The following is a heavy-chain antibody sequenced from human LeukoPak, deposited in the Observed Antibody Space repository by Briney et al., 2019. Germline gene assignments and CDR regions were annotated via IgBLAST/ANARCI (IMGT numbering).Heavy chain of an antibody. V-gene: IGHV3-23*01. CDR2: ISGSGGGT. J-gene: IGHJ4*02. CDR1: GITLSNYG. CDR3: AKRGVVIRVILVGFHKEAYYFDS. D-gene: IGHD3-22*01. Sequence: PGGSLRLSCEVSGITLSNYGVSWVRQAPGKGLEWVAGISGSGGGTNYADSVKGRFTISRDNSKNTLYLQMNGLRAEDTAVYFCAKRGVVIRVILVGFHKEAYYFDSWGQGALVTVSS.